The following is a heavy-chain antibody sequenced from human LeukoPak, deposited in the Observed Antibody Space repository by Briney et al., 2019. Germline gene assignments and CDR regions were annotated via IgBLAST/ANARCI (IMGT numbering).Heavy chain of an antibody. J-gene: IGHJ4*02. Sequence: SETLSLTCTVSGGSISSYYWSWIRRPAGKGLEWIGYIYYSWSTNYNPSLKSRVSISVDTSKNQFSLKLSSVTAADTAVYYCARAKVVPAASFDYWGQGTLVTVSS. CDR3: ARAKVVPAASFDY. D-gene: IGHD2-2*01. CDR2: IYYSWST. V-gene: IGHV4-59*01. CDR1: GGSISSYY.